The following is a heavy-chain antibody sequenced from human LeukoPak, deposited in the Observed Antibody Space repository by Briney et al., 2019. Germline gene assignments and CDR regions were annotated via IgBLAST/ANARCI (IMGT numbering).Heavy chain of an antibody. CDR1: GGSISNSTYY. Sequence: SETLSLTCTVSGGSISNSTYYWGWIRQPPGKGLEWIGSIYYSGSTYYNPSLKSRVTISIDTSKNQFSLKLSSVTAADTGVYYCARISGSHRPNFDYWGQGTLVTVSS. V-gene: IGHV4-39*07. J-gene: IGHJ4*02. CDR3: ARISGSHRPNFDY. CDR2: IYYSGST. D-gene: IGHD6-13*01.